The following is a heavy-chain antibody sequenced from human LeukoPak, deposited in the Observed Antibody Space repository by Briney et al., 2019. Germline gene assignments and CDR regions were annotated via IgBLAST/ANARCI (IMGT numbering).Heavy chain of an antibody. Sequence: GGSLRLSCAASGFTFTTAWMSWVRQAPGKGLEWVSAISGSGGSTYYADSVKGRFTISRDNSKNTLYLQMNSLRAEDTAVYYCANGDRDSSGWWNWFDPWGQGTLVTVSS. V-gene: IGHV3-23*01. CDR2: ISGSGGST. CDR3: ANGDRDSSGWWNWFDP. D-gene: IGHD6-19*01. J-gene: IGHJ5*02. CDR1: GFTFTTAW.